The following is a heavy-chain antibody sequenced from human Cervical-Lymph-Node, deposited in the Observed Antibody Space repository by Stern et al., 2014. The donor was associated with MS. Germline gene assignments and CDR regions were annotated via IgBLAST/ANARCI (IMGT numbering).Heavy chain of an antibody. Sequence: QVQLVQSGAEVKKPGASVKVSCKASGYTFTSYGMHWVRQAPGQRLEWMGWINAGNGDTKYSQKFQGRVTITRDTTANTAYMELSSLRSEDTAVYYCARHYRYYYGMDVWGRGTTVTVSS. CDR1: GYTFTSYG. J-gene: IGHJ6*02. D-gene: IGHD1-26*01. V-gene: IGHV1-3*01. CDR2: INAGNGDT. CDR3: ARHYRYYYGMDV.